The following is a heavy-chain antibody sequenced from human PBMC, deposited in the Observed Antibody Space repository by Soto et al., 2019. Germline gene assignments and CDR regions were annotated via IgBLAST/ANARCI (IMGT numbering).Heavy chain of an antibody. V-gene: IGHV5-10-1*01. CDR3: ARTYSGIYYYGMDV. Sequence: GASLKISCKGSGYSFTSYWISWVRQMPGKGLEWMGRIDPSDSYTNYSPSFQGHVTISADKSISTAYLQWSSLKASDTAMYYCARTYSGIYYYGMDVWGQGTTVTVSS. D-gene: IGHD2-21*01. J-gene: IGHJ6*02. CDR2: IDPSDSYT. CDR1: GYSFTSYW.